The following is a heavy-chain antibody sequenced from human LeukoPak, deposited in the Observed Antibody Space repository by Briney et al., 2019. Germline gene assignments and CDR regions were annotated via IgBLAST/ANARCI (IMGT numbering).Heavy chain of an antibody. Sequence: SETLSLTCAVSGYSISSGYYWGWIRQPPGKGLEWIGGVYHSGSTYYNPSLKSRVTISVDTSKNQFSLKLSSVTAADTAVYYCARHGNYYDTSQSDPWGQGTLVTVSS. V-gene: IGHV4-38-2*01. J-gene: IGHJ5*02. CDR2: VYHSGST. CDR3: ARHGNYYDTSQSDP. CDR1: GYSISSGYY. D-gene: IGHD3-22*01.